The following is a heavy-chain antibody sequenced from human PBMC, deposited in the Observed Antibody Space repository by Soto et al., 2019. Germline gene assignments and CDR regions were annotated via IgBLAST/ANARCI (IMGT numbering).Heavy chain of an antibody. CDR3: VRHLTYHYDSSGKGIDAFDI. V-gene: IGHV3-23*01. CDR2: ISGSGGST. CDR1: GFTLSSYA. Sequence: GGSLRLSCAASGFTLSSYAMTWVRQAPGKGLEWVTGISGSGGSTHYADSVKGRFTISRANSKNTLYLQMNSLRAEDTAVYNCVRHLTYHYDSSGKGIDAFDIWGQGTMVT. D-gene: IGHD3-22*01. J-gene: IGHJ3*02.